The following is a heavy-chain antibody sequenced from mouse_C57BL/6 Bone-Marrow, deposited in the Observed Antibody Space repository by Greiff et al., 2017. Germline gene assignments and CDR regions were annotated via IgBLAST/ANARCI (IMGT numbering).Heavy chain of an antibody. D-gene: IGHD1-1*01. J-gene: IGHJ2*01. V-gene: IGHV5-16*01. CDR2: INYDGSST. Sequence: EVMLVESEGGLVQPGSYMKLSCTASGFTFSDYYMAWVRQVPEKGLEWVANINYDGSSTYYLDSLKSRFIISRDNAKNILYLQMSSLKSEDTATYYCARGDYYGRVFDYWGQGTTLTVSS. CDR3: ARGDYYGRVFDY. CDR1: GFTFSDYY.